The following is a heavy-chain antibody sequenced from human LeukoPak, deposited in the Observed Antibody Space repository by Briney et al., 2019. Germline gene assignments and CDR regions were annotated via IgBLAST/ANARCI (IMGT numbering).Heavy chain of an antibody. Sequence: SGTLSLTCTVSSGSISSGDYYWSWIRQPPGKGLEWIGYIYYSGSTYYNPSLKSRVTISVDTSKNQFSLKLSSVTAADTAVYYCARVSGYSGYASFDPWGQGTLVTVSS. D-gene: IGHD5-12*01. CDR1: SGSISSGDYY. J-gene: IGHJ5*02. CDR2: IYYSGST. V-gene: IGHV4-30-4*01. CDR3: ARVSGYSGYASFDP.